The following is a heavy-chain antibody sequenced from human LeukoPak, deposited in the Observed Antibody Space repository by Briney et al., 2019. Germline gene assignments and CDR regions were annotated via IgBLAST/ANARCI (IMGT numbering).Heavy chain of an antibody. CDR2: IRPRSGDT. D-gene: IGHD2-21*02. J-gene: IGHJ4*02. Sequence: ASVKVSCKASGYTFTVYYVYWVRQTPGQGLEWMGWIRPRSGDTDYGKKFQGRVTMTRDTSTTTAYMELSRLKSDDTAVYFCARGHEVTASFDYWGQGTMVTVSS. CDR3: ARGHEVTASFDY. CDR1: GYTFTVYY. V-gene: IGHV1-2*02.